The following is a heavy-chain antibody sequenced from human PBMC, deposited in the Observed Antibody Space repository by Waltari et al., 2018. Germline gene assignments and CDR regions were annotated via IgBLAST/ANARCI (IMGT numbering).Heavy chain of an antibody. CDR3: AREWEYSSSSSGVWFDP. CDR1: GGTFSSYA. V-gene: IGHV1-69*12. J-gene: IGHJ5*02. CDR2: IIPIFGTA. Sequence: QVQLVQSGAEVKKPGSSVKVSCKASGGTFSSYAISWVRQAPGQGLEWMGGIIPIFGTANYAQKFQGRVTITADESTSTAYMELSSLRSEDTAVYYRAREWEYSSSSSGVWFDPWGQGTLVTVSS. D-gene: IGHD6-6*01.